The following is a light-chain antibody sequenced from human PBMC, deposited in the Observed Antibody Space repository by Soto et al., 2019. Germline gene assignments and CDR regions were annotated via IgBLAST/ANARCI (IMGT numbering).Light chain of an antibody. Sequence: EIVMTQSPATLSVSPGERATVSCRASQAIRSNLAWYQQKPGQAPRLLIYGASTRATGIPARFSGSGSGTEFTLTISSLQSEDLATYYCQHYHSLPITFGRGTRLEFK. CDR1: QAIRSN. J-gene: IGKJ5*01. V-gene: IGKV3-15*01. CDR3: QHYHSLPIT. CDR2: GAS.